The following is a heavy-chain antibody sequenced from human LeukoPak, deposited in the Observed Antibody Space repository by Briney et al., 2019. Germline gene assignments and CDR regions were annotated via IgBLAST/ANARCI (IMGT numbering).Heavy chain of an antibody. V-gene: IGHV5-51*01. CDR2: IYPSDSDT. CDR1: GYGFTSYW. CDR3: ARLLRVYDELDY. J-gene: IGHJ4*02. Sequence: NLGESLKISCKGSGYGFTSYWIGWVRQMPGKGLEWMGIIYPSDSDTRYSPSFQGQVTISADKSISTAYLQWSSLKASDTAMYYCARLLRVYDELDYWGQGTLVTVSS. D-gene: IGHD3-22*01.